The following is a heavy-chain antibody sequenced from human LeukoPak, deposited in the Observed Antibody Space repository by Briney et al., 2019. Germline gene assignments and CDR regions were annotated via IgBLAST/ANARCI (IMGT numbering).Heavy chain of an antibody. Sequence: GESLKISCKGSGYSFTSYWIAWVRQMPGKGLEWMGIIYPGDSDTRNSPSFQGQVTISADKSISTAYLQWSSLKAADTAMYCCARRSRGYCSSTSCFFDSWGQGTLVTVSS. CDR1: GYSFTSYW. J-gene: IGHJ4*02. CDR3: ARRSRGYCSSTSCFFDS. V-gene: IGHV5-51*01. CDR2: IYPGDSDT. D-gene: IGHD2-2*01.